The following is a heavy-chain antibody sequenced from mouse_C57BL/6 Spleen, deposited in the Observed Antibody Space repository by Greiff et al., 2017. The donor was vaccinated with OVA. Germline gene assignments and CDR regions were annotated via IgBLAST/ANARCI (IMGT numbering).Heavy chain of an antibody. D-gene: IGHD6-1*01. Sequence: EVKLMESGGGLVKPGGSLKLSCAASGFTFSDYGMHWVRQAPEKGLEWVAYISSGSSTTNYADTVKGRFTISRDNAKNTLFLQMTSLRSEDTAMYYCAGGQRGYFGYWGQGTTLTVSS. CDR3: AGGQRGYFGY. CDR2: ISSGSSTT. J-gene: IGHJ2*01. V-gene: IGHV5-17*01. CDR1: GFTFSDYG.